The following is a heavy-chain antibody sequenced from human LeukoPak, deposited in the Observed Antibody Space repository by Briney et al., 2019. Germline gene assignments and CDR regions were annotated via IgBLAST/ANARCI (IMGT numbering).Heavy chain of an antibody. CDR3: AKDVRIAARQAANYFDY. V-gene: IGHV3-23*01. Sequence: GGSLRLSCAASGFTFSSYAMSWVRQAPGKGLEWVSAISGSGGSTYYADSVKGRCTMSRDNSKNTLYLQMNSLRAEDTAVYYCAKDVRIAARQAANYFDYWGQGTLVTVSS. J-gene: IGHJ4*02. CDR2: ISGSGGST. CDR1: GFTFSSYA. D-gene: IGHD6-6*01.